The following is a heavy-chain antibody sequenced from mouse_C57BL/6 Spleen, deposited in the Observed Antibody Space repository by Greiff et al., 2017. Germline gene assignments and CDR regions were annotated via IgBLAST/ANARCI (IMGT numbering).Heavy chain of an antibody. CDR1: GYTFTSYW. CDR3: ARPYYYCTSYYFDY. Sequence: QVQLQQPGAELVRPGSSVKLSCKASGYTFTSYWMHWVKQRPIQGLEWIGNIDPSDSETHSNQKFKDKATLTVDKSSSTADMQLSSLTSEDSAVYYCARPYYYCTSYYFDYWGQGTTLTVSS. J-gene: IGHJ2*01. V-gene: IGHV1-52*01. CDR2: IDPSDSET. D-gene: IGHD1-1*01.